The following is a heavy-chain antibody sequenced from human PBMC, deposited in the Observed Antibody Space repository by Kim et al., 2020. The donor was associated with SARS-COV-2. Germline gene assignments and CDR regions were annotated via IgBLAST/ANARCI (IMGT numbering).Heavy chain of an antibody. Sequence: PKFQGRVTMTTETSTSTAYMELRSLRSDDTAVYYCARVKSGSYWADGFDIWGQGTMVTVSS. V-gene: IGHV1-18*01. J-gene: IGHJ3*02. CDR3: ARVKSGSYWADGFDI. D-gene: IGHD1-26*01.